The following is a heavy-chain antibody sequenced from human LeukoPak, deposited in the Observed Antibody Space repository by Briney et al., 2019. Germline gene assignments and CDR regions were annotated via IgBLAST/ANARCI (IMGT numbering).Heavy chain of an antibody. D-gene: IGHD3-10*01. CDR3: ARYVVYGSGKYYFDY. CDR2: ITYGGTA. CDR1: GGSIRSSDYC. J-gene: IGHJ4*02. Sequence: SETLSLTCFVSGGSIRSSDYCWSWIRQPPGKEVEWIASITYGGTAYYNPSLQSRVTISVDTSKNQFSLRLNSVTAADTAVYFCARYVVYGSGKYYFDYWGQGSLVTVSS. V-gene: IGHV4-39*01.